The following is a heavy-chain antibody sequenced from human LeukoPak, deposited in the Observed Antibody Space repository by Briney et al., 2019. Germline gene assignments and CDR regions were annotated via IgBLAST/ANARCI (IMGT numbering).Heavy chain of an antibody. CDR3: ARDSNPDYDFWSGFIQYYFDY. CDR1: GGSISSYY. V-gene: IGHV4-4*07. J-gene: IGHJ4*02. D-gene: IGHD3-3*01. CDR2: IYTSGST. Sequence: SETLSLTCTVSGGSISSYYWSWIRQPAGKGLEWIGRIYTSGSTNYNPSLKSRVTMSVDTSKNQFSLKLSSVTAADTAVYYCARDSNPDYDFWSGFIQYYFDYWGQGTLVTVSS.